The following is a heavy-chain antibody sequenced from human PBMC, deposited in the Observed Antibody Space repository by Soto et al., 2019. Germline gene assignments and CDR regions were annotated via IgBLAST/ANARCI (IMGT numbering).Heavy chain of an antibody. D-gene: IGHD6-13*01. CDR2: IYYSGST. V-gene: IGHV4-59*01. CDR3: AREGTSSWSGDYGMDV. CDR1: GGFIRHYY. J-gene: IGHJ6*01. Sequence: SETLSLTCTVSGGFIRHYYWSWLLQPPGKGLEWIGYIYYSGSTNYNPSLKSRVTMSVDTPKNQFSLKLSSVTAADTAVYYCAREGTSSWSGDYGMDVWGQGTTVT.